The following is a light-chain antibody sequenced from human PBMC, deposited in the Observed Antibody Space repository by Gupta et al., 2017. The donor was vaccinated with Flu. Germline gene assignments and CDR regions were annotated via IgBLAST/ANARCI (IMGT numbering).Light chain of an antibody. CDR2: GDN. J-gene: IGLJ2*01. CDR1: SSNIGAGYN. V-gene: IGLV1-40*01. CDR3: QSFDSSLSGVI. Sequence: SSNIGAGYNIHWYQQLPGTVPKLLLSGDNTRPSGVPDRFSGSRSGISASLAITGLQAEDEADYYCQSFDSSLSGVIFGGGTKLTV.